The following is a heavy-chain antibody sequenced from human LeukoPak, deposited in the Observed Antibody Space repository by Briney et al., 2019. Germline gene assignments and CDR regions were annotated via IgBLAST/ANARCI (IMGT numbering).Heavy chain of an antibody. D-gene: IGHD2-2*01. V-gene: IGHV4-61*02. CDR2: IYTSGST. J-gene: IGHJ5*02. CDR1: GGSISSDSYY. Sequence: PSETLSLACTVSGGSISSDSYYWSWIRQPAGKGLEWIGRIYTSGSTNYNPSLKSRVTISVDTSKNQFSLKLSSVTAADTAVYYCARGKRGYCSSTTCQDWFDPWGQGTLVIVSS. CDR3: ARGKRGYCSSTTCQDWFDP.